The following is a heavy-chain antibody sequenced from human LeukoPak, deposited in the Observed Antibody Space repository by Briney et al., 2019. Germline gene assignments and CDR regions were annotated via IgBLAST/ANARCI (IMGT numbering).Heavy chain of an antibody. V-gene: IGHV3-30*18. CDR1: GFTFRNYG. CDR3: AKDQRTMTRRMDV. D-gene: IGHD2-2*01. Sequence: PPGGSLRLSCAASGFTFRNYGMHWVRQVPGKGLEWLGVVTYDGSKAFYADSVKGRLTISRDNSKNTLYLQMNTLRVEDRAVYFCAKDQRTMTRRMDVWGQGTAVIVSS. CDR2: VTYDGSKA. J-gene: IGHJ6*02.